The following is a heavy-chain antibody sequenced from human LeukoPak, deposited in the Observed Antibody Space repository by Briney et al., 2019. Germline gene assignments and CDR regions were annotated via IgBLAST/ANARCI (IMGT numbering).Heavy chain of an antibody. CDR2: INPNSGGT. Sequence: RGASVKVSCKAVGDTFSDYHIHWVRQAPGQGLQWMGWINPNSGGTILAQKFQGRVTMTRDTSIRTAYMELSSLKSDDTAVYYCARCLYDFWSRKGGDWFDPWGQGTLVTVSS. V-gene: IGHV1-2*02. CDR3: ARCLYDFWSRKGGDWFDP. CDR1: GDTFSDYH. J-gene: IGHJ5*02. D-gene: IGHD3-3*01.